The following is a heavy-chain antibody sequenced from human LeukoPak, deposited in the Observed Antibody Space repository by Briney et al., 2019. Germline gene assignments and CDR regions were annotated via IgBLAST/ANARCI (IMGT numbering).Heavy chain of an antibody. Sequence: PSETLSLTCTVYGGSISNNFNYWAWIRQPPGKGLEWIGSMYYRGGTYYNPSLKSRVTISVDTSKNQFSLKLSSVTTTDTALYYCARHVLPQWELRRGYLDFWGQGILVTVSS. CDR1: GGSISNNFNY. V-gene: IGHV4-39*01. CDR3: ARHVLPQWELRRGYLDF. J-gene: IGHJ4*02. D-gene: IGHD1-26*01. CDR2: MYYRGGT.